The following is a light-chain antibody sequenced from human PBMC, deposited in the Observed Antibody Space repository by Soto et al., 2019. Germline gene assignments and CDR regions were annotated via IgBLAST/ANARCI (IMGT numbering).Light chain of an antibody. CDR1: SSDIGGYNY. V-gene: IGLV2-11*01. Sequence: QSVLTQPRSVSGSPGQSVTISCTGTSSDIGGYNYVSWYQQHPGKAPKLMIYDVSKRPSGVPDRFSGSKSGNTASLTISGLQAEDEADYYCCSYAGRYTRIFGGGTKVTVL. J-gene: IGLJ2*01. CDR3: CSYAGRYTRI. CDR2: DVS.